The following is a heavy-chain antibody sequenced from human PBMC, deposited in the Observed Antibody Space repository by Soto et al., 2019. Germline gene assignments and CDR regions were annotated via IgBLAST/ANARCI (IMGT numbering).Heavy chain of an antibody. V-gene: IGHV1-69*13. CDR2: IIPIFGTA. CDR3: ASREIRKTQYFQH. D-gene: IGHD3-3*01. Sequence: SMKVSCKASGGTFSSYAISWVRQAPGQGLDWMGGIIPIFGTANYAQKFQGGVTITADESTSTAYMELSSLRSEDTAVYYCASREIRKTQYFQHWGQGTLVTVSS. CDR1: GGTFSSYA. J-gene: IGHJ1*01.